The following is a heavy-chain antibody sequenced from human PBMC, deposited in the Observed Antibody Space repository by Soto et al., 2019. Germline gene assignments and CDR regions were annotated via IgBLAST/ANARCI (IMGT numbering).Heavy chain of an antibody. CDR2: IYYSGST. D-gene: IGHD6-13*01. V-gene: IGHV4-31*03. CDR1: VGSISSGGDY. Sequence: QVQLQESGPGLVKPSQTLSLTCTVSVGSISSGGDYWSWIRQHPGKGLEGIGYIYYSGSTYYNPSLKSRVTISVDTSKNQFSLKLSSVTAAATAVSYFARGGIASAGSLAFSIWGQGTMVTLSS. J-gene: IGHJ3*02. CDR3: ARGGIASAGSLAFSI.